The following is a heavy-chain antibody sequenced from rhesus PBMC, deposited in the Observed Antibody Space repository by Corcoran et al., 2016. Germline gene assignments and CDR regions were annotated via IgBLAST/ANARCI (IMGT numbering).Heavy chain of an antibody. CDR3: TRRGYCSGIYCSGSGYGLDS. V-gene: IGHV3S26*01. J-gene: IGHJ6*01. D-gene: IGHD2-27*01. CDR2: ISESGGII. CDR1: GFTFSSYV. Sequence: DVQLVESGGGLVKPGGSLRLSCVASGFTFSSYVMHWVRQAPGKGLEWVSVISESGGIIYYADSVKGRFHISRDNAKNSLFLQINSLRAEDTAVYYCTRRGYCSGIYCSGSGYGLDSWGQGVVVTVSS.